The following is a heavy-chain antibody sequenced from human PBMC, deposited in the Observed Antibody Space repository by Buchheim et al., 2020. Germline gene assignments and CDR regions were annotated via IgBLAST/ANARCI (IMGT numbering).Heavy chain of an antibody. CDR3: AKDFTTPMIVPSPGY. D-gene: IGHD3-22*01. CDR2: ISYDGSNK. V-gene: IGHV3-30*18. CDR1: GFTFSSYG. Sequence: QVQLVESGGGVVQPGRSLRLSCAASGFTFSSYGMHWVRQAPGKGLEWVAVISYDGSNKYYADSVKGRFTISRDNSKNTLYLQMNSLRAEDTAVYYCAKDFTTPMIVPSPGYWGQGTL. J-gene: IGHJ4*02.